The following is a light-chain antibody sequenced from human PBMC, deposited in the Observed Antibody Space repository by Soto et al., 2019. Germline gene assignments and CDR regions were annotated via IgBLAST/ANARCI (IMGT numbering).Light chain of an antibody. CDR2: DVS. V-gene: IGLV2-11*01. CDR3: QSYDSSLSVYV. Sequence: QSALTQPRSVSGSPGQSVTISCTGTSSDVGGYNYVSWYQQHPGKAPKLMIYDVSKRPSGVPDRFSGSKSGNTASLTISGLQAEDEADYYCQSYDSSLSVYVFGTGTKLTVL. J-gene: IGLJ1*01. CDR1: SSDVGGYNY.